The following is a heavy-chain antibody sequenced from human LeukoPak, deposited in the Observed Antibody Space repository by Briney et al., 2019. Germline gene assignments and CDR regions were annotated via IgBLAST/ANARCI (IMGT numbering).Heavy chain of an antibody. Sequence: GESLKISCKGSGYSFTSYWIGWVRQMPGKGLEWMGIMYPGDSDTRYSPSFQGQVTISADKSTSTAYLQWSSLKASDTAMYYCARSEYSSSSGGWFDPWGQGTLVTVSS. CDR3: ARSEYSSSSGGWFDP. V-gene: IGHV5-51*01. J-gene: IGHJ5*02. CDR2: MYPGDSDT. D-gene: IGHD6-6*01. CDR1: GYSFTSYW.